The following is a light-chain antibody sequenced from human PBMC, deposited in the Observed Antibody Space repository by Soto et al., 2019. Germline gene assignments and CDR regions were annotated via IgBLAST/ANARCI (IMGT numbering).Light chain of an antibody. V-gene: IGKV3-20*01. CDR3: HQYGNSPWA. Sequence: ETVLTQSPDTLSLSPGERATLSCRASQCVTKNYLAWYQHRPGQAPRVLIHAASSRATGIPDRFSGSASGTDFTLTISRLEPEDVAVYYCHQYGNSPWALGQGTKVEIK. CDR1: QCVTKNY. J-gene: IGKJ1*01. CDR2: AAS.